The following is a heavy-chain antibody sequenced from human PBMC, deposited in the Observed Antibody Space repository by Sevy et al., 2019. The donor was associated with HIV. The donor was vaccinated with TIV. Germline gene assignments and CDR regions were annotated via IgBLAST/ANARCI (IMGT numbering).Heavy chain of an antibody. J-gene: IGHJ4*02. Sequence: GGSLRLSCTTSGFTFGDYAMNWVRQAPGKGLEWVAFLKSKADGGTVDHAASVKGRFTISRDDSKSIAYLQMNDLTTEDTGVYYCTRWKGLQTIFDYWGQGALVTVSS. V-gene: IGHV3-49*04. CDR2: LKSKADGGTV. CDR1: GFTFGDYA. D-gene: IGHD1-1*01. CDR3: TRWKGLQTIFDY.